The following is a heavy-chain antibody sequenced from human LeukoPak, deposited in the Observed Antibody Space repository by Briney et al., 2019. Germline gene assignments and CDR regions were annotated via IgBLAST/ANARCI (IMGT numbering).Heavy chain of an antibody. Sequence: PXGSLXXXCAASGFTFSSYNMNWVRQAPGKGLEWVSSITSSSSYIYYADSVKGRFTISRDNAKNSLFLQMNSLTAEDTGVYYCARXPXSGXYWNYYYYYMDVWGKGTTVTISS. CDR3: ARXPXSGXYWNYYYYYMDV. V-gene: IGHV3-21*01. CDR2: ITSSSSYI. D-gene: IGHD1-26*01. J-gene: IGHJ6*03. CDR1: GFTFSSYN.